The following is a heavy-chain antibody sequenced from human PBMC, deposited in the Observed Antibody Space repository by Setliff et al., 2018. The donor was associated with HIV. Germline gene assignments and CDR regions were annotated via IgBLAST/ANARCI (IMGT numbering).Heavy chain of an antibody. CDR3: ARETQTNSGSYLA. CDR2: MNCMNGDT. CDR1: GYTFVNYY. Sequence: VSCKTSGYTFVNYYVNWVRQAPGQGLEWIGIMNCMNGDTSYAQSLKGRVTVTRDTSTSTVYMDLSGLRPEDTAVYYCARETQTNSGSYLAWGQGTLVTVSS. J-gene: IGHJ4*02. V-gene: IGHV1-46*01. D-gene: IGHD3-10*01.